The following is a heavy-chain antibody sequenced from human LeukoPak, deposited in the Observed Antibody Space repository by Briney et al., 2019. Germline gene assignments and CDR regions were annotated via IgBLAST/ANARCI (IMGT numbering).Heavy chain of an antibody. V-gene: IGHV1-18*01. CDR3: ARDLNYVTLGYDILADVGYYFDY. D-gene: IGHD3-9*01. CDR1: GYTFTMYG. J-gene: IGHJ4*02. Sequence: GASVKVSCKASGYTFTMYGISWGRQAPGQGLQCWGWISPHNGNTNYAQDLQGRVTMTTDASTSTAYLELRSLRSDDTATYYCARDLNYVTLGYDILADVGYYFDYWGQGSLVTVSS. CDR2: ISPHNGNT.